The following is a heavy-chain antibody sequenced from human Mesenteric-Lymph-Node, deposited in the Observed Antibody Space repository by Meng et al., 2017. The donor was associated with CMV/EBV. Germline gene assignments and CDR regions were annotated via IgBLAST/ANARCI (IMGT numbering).Heavy chain of an antibody. CDR2: ISGSGGST. V-gene: IGHV3-23*01. D-gene: IGHD5-24*01. Sequence: GGSLRLSCAASGFTFSSYAMSWVRQAPGKGLERVSAISGSGGSTYYADSVKGRFTISRDNSKNTLYLQMNSLRAEDTAVYYCAKDPASRDGYRVHLGGGDYWGQGTLVTVSS. CDR3: AKDPASRDGYRVHLGGGDY. J-gene: IGHJ4*02. CDR1: GFTFSSYA.